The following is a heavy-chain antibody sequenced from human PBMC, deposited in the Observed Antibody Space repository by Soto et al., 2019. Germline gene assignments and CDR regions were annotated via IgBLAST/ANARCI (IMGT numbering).Heavy chain of an antibody. J-gene: IGHJ4*02. V-gene: IGHV3-11*06. D-gene: IGHD3-22*01. Sequence: PGGSLRLSCAASGFTFSDYYMSWIRQAPGKGLEWLSYISSSSGYTNYADSVKGRFTISRDDAKNSLYLQMNSLRADDTAVYYCARIDPYYYDTSGPSDYWGQGTLVTVSS. CDR3: ARIDPYYYDTSGPSDY. CDR2: ISSSSGYT. CDR1: GFTFSDYY.